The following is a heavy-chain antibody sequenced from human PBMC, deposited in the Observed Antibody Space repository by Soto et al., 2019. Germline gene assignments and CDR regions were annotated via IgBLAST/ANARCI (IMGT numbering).Heavy chain of an antibody. Sequence: QVQLVQSGAEVKKPGASVRVSSKASGYAFTTYYMEWVRQAPGQGLEWMGMITPSIGATKYAQKFQGRVTMTRETSTNTVYMELSSLRSEDTAVYFCARPTFGGNYYDGMDVWGQGTRVTVS. J-gene: IGHJ6*02. CDR2: ITPSIGAT. V-gene: IGHV1-46*01. CDR3: ARPTFGGNYYDGMDV. CDR1: GYAFTTYY. D-gene: IGHD3-3*01.